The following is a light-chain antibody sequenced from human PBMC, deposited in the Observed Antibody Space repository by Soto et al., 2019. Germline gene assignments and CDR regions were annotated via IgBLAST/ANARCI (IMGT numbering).Light chain of an antibody. CDR3: QHYGGMWA. Sequence: DIQLTQSPSTLSASVGDRVTITCRASQSISNRLAWYQQKPGKAPKVLIYDASSLESGVPSRFSGSVSGTEFILTISSLQPEDFATYCCQHYGGMWAFGQGTKV. J-gene: IGKJ1*01. CDR1: QSISNR. CDR2: DAS. V-gene: IGKV1-5*01.